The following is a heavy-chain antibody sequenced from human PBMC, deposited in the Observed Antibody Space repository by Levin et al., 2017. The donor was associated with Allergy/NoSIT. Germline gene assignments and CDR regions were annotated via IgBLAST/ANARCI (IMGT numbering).Heavy chain of an antibody. D-gene: IGHD3-16*01. Sequence: GESLKISCAASGFTFSSYAMHWVRQAPGKGLEWVAVISYDGSNKYYADSVKGRFTISRDNSKNTLYLQMNSLRAEDTAVYYCAREGYHDYVWGSYILPRRHYYFDYWGQGTLVTVSS. V-gene: IGHV3-30-3*01. J-gene: IGHJ4*02. CDR1: GFTFSSYA. CDR2: ISYDGSNK. CDR3: AREGYHDYVWGSYILPRRHYYFDY.